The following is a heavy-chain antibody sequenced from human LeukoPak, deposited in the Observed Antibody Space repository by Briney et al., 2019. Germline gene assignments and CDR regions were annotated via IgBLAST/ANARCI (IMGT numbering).Heavy chain of an antibody. Sequence: SETLSLTCTVSGGSISSSSYYWGWIRQPPGKGLEWIGSIYYSGSTYYNPSLKSRVTISVDTSKNQFSLKLSSVTAADTAVYYCARLGGNCSGGSCYSGDDYFDYWGQGTLVTVSS. CDR2: IYYSGST. D-gene: IGHD2-15*01. V-gene: IGHV4-39*07. J-gene: IGHJ4*02. CDR3: ARLGGNCSGGSCYSGDDYFDY. CDR1: GGSISSSSYY.